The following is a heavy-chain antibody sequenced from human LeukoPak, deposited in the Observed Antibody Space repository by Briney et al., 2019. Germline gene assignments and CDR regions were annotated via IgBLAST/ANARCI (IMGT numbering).Heavy chain of an antibody. D-gene: IGHD4-23*01. V-gene: IGHV1-18*01. CDR1: GYPFIGYS. CDR2: ITPYNGNT. Sequence: SVKVSCKASGYPFIGYSISWVRPAPGHGLEWMGWITPYNGNTNYLQNFQGRVTMTTDTSTSTAYMELRSLRSDDTAVYYCAREYGGNPGLFGYWGQGTLVTVSS. J-gene: IGHJ4*02. CDR3: AREYGGNPGLFGY.